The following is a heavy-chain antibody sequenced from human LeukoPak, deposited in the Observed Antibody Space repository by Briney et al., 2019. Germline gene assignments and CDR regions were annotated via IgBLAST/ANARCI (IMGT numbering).Heavy chain of an antibody. V-gene: IGHV5-51*01. Sequence: GESLKISCKGSGYSFSNYWIGWVRQMPGKGLEWLGIIYPRDSDTRYSPSFQGQVSISADKSISTAYLQWSSLKASDTAMYYCARLRGSTTSCSDYWGQGTLVTVSS. J-gene: IGHJ4*02. CDR3: ARLRGSTTSCSDY. CDR1: GYSFSNYW. D-gene: IGHD2-2*01. CDR2: IYPRDSDT.